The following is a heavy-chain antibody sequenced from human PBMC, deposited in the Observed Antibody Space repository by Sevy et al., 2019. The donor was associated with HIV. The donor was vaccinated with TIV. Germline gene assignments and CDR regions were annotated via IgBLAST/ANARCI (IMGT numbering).Heavy chain of an antibody. V-gene: IGHV3-48*02. Sequence: GGSLRLSCAVSGFTFSSYGMNWVRQAPGKGLEWISYISAISSRTYYADSVKGRFTISRDNANNSLYLQMNSLRDADTAVYYCARDFARVPDWISRVDTDYWGQGTLVTVSS. CDR1: GFTFSSYG. CDR3: ARDFARVPDWISRVDTDY. J-gene: IGHJ4*02. D-gene: IGHD3-9*01. CDR2: ISAISSRT.